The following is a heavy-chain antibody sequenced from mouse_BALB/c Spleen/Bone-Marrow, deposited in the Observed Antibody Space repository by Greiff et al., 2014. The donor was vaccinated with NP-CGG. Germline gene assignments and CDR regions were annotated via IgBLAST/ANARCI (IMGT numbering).Heavy chain of an antibody. Sequence: VQLQQSGGGLVQPGGSRKLSCAASGFTSSSFGMHWVRQAPEKGLEWVAYISSGSSTIYYADTVKGRFTISRDNPKNTLFLQMTSLRSEDTAMYYCARGGNYAWFAYWGQGTLVTVPA. D-gene: IGHD2-1*01. J-gene: IGHJ3*01. CDR3: ARGGNYAWFAY. CDR1: GFTSSSFG. V-gene: IGHV5-17*02. CDR2: ISSGSSTI.